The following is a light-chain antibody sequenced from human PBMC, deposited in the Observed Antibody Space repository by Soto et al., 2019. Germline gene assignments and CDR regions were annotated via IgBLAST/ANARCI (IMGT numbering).Light chain of an antibody. CDR3: QQSYSTPLT. V-gene: IGKV1-39*01. J-gene: IGKJ3*01. CDR1: QSISSY. Sequence: DIQMTQSPSSLSASVGDRVTITCRASQSISSYLNWYQQNPGKAPKFLIYDASSLQSGVPSRFSGSGSGTDFTLTISSLQPEDFATYYCQQSYSTPLTFGPGTKVDIK. CDR2: DAS.